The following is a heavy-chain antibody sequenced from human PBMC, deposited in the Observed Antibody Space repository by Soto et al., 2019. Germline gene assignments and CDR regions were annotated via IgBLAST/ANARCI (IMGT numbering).Heavy chain of an antibody. J-gene: IGHJ5*02. CDR2: IYYSGST. CDR1: GGSVSSGSYY. CDR3: ARDRRGGIAARRYGTYNWFDP. Sequence: SETLSLTCTVSGGSVSSGSYYWSWIRQPPGKGLEWIGYIYYSGSTNYNPSLKSRVTISVDTSKNQFSLKLSSVTAADTAVYYCARDRRGGIAARRYGTYNWFDPWGQGTLVTVSS. D-gene: IGHD6-6*01. V-gene: IGHV4-61*01.